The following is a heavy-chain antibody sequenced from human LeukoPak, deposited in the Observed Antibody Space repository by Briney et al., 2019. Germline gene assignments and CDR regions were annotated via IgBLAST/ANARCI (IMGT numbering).Heavy chain of an antibody. J-gene: IGHJ4*02. CDR2: IKQDGSEK. D-gene: IGHD6-6*01. V-gene: IGHV3-7*01. CDR1: GFTFSNYW. Sequence: GGSLRLSCAASGFTFSNYWMSWVRQAPGKGLEWVGNIKQDGSEKYYVDSVKGRFTISRDNAKNSLYLQMNSLRAEDTAVYYCARDLVSRSNYWGQGTPVTVSS. CDR3: ARDLVSRSNY.